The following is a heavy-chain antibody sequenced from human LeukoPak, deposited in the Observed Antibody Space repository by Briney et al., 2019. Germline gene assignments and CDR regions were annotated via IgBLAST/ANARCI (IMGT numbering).Heavy chain of an antibody. Sequence: GESLRISCKGSGYNFGGDWIAWVRQMPGKGLEWMGIIYPGDSDTRYSPSFQGQVTISADKSISTAYLQWSSLKASDTAMYYCARGGGNSEYYYGMDVWGQGTTVTVSS. V-gene: IGHV5-51*01. J-gene: IGHJ6*02. D-gene: IGHD4-23*01. CDR3: ARGGGNSEYYYGMDV. CDR2: IYPGDSDT. CDR1: GYNFGGDW.